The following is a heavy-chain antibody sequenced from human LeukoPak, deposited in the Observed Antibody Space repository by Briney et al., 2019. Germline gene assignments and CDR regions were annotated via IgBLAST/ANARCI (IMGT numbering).Heavy chain of an antibody. V-gene: IGHV3-30-3*01. J-gene: IGHJ4*02. CDR1: GFTFSSYA. Sequence: GGSLRLSCAASGFTFSSYAMHWVRQAPGKGLEWVAVISYDGSNKYYADSVKGRFTISRDNSKNTLYLQMNSLRAEDTAVYYCAKGRITMIVAREFDYWGQGTLVTVSS. D-gene: IGHD3-22*01. CDR2: ISYDGSNK. CDR3: AKGRITMIVAREFDY.